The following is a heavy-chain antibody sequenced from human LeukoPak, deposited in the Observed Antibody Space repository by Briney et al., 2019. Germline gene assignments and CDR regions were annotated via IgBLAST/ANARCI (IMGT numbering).Heavy chain of an antibody. Sequence: SETLSLTCTVSGASITSYHWSWIRQPARKGLERIGRMFYSGNTDYNPSLKSRLAMSIDTSKNQFSLKLSSVTAADTAVYFCARDQEHCSGTSCYPYWYDSWGQGTLVTVSS. CDR2: MFYSGNT. V-gene: IGHV4-4*07. CDR1: GASITSYH. J-gene: IGHJ5*01. CDR3: ARDQEHCSGTSCYPYWYDS. D-gene: IGHD2-2*01.